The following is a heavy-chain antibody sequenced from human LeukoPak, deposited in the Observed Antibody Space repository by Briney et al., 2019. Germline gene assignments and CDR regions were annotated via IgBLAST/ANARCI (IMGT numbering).Heavy chain of an antibody. D-gene: IGHD5-18*01. CDR2: ISGSGGST. CDR3: ARENGYRLDY. J-gene: IGHJ4*02. Sequence: GGSLRLSCAASGFPFSSYAMSWVRQAPGRGLEWVSAISGSGGSTYYADSVKGRFTISRDNARHSLYLQMDTLRVDDTAVYFCARENGYRLDYWGQGTLVTVSS. V-gene: IGHV3-23*01. CDR1: GFPFSSYA.